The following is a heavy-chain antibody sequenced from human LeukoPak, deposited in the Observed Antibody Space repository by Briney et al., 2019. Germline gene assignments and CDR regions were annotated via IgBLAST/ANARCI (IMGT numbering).Heavy chain of an antibody. CDR2: IHYSGST. Sequence: SETLSLTCTVSGGSISSYYWSWIRQPPGKGLEWIGYIHYSGSTNYNPSLKSRVTIAVDTSKSQFSLKLSSVTAADTAVYYCARAFWGSGIDYWGQGTLVTVSS. J-gene: IGHJ4*02. CDR1: GGSISSYY. D-gene: IGHD3-16*01. CDR3: ARAFWGSGIDY. V-gene: IGHV4-59*01.